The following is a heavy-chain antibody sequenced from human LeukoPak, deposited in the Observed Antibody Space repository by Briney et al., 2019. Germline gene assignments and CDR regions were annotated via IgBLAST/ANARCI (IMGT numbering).Heavy chain of an antibody. CDR1: GYTFTGYA. Sequence: GASVKVSCKASGYTFTGYAMHWVRQAPGQGLEWVGWINSNSGATNYAEKVQGWVTMSRDTSISTAYMELNRMRTDDTAVYYCASDLRDTTVAPSLDYWGQGTLVTVSS. J-gene: IGHJ4*02. D-gene: IGHD4-23*01. CDR2: INSNSGAT. V-gene: IGHV1-2*04. CDR3: ASDLRDTTVAPSLDY.